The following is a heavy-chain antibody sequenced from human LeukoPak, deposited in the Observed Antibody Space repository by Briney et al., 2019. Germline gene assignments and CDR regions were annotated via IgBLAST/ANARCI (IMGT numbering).Heavy chain of an antibody. D-gene: IGHD6-13*01. CDR3: ARTFSSSWLDY. V-gene: IGHV4-59*01. Sequence: SETLSLTCTVSGGSISSDHWSWIRQPPGKGLQWIGYIYYSGSTNYNPSLKSRVTISIDTSKNQFSQKVSSVTAADTAVYYCARTFSSSWLDYWGQGTLVTVSS. J-gene: IGHJ4*02. CDR1: GGSISSDH. CDR2: IYYSGST.